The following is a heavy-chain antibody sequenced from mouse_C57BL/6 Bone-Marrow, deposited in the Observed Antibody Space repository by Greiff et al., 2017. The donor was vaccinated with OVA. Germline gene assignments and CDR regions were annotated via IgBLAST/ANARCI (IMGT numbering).Heavy chain of an antibody. CDR3: TGQLGRGWFAY. CDR2: IRLKSDNYAT. J-gene: IGHJ3*01. D-gene: IGHD4-1*02. V-gene: IGHV6-3*01. CDR1: GFTFSNYW. Sequence: EVKLVESGGGLVQPGGSMKLSCVASGFTFSNYWMNWVRQSPEKGLEWVAQIRLKSDNYATHYAESVKGRFTISRDDSKSSVYLQMNNLRAEDTGIYYCTGQLGRGWFAYWGQGTLVTVSA.